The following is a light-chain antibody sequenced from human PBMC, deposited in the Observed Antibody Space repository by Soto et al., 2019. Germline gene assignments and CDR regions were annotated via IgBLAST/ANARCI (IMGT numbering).Light chain of an antibody. CDR1: QSVSSSY. CDR3: QQYKSYWT. J-gene: IGKJ1*01. CDR2: GAS. V-gene: IGKV3-20*01. Sequence: EIVLTQSPGTLSLSPGERATLSCRASQSVSSSYLAWYQQKPGQAPRLLIYGASSRATGIPDRFSGSGSGTEFTLTIGSLQPDDFATYYCQQYKSYWTFGQGTKVDIK.